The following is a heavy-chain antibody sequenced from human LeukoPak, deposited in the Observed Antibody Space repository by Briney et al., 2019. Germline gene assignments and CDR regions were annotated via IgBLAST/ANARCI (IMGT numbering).Heavy chain of an antibody. V-gene: IGHV4-31*03. Sequence: SQTLSLTCTVPGGSISSGGYYWSWIRQHPGKGLEWIGYIYYSGSTYYNPSLKSRVTISVDTSKNQFSLKLSSVTAADTAVYYCARDKGSGSYIPVAWFDPWGQGTLVTVSS. CDR3: ARDKGSGSYIPVAWFDP. CDR1: GGSISSGGYY. D-gene: IGHD3-10*01. J-gene: IGHJ5*02. CDR2: IYYSGST.